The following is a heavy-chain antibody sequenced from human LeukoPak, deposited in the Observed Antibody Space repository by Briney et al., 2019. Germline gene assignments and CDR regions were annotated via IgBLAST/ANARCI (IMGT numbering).Heavy chain of an antibody. D-gene: IGHD2/OR15-2a*01. Sequence: GGSLRLSCAASGFTFSSYVMSWVRQAPGKGLEWVSAISGSGGSTYYADSVKGRFTISRDNSKNTLYLQMNSLRAEDTAVYYCAKRGRGSTIRYYFDYWGQGTLVTVSS. CDR3: AKRGRGSTIRYYFDY. CDR1: GFTFSSYV. CDR2: ISGSGGST. J-gene: IGHJ4*02. V-gene: IGHV3-23*01.